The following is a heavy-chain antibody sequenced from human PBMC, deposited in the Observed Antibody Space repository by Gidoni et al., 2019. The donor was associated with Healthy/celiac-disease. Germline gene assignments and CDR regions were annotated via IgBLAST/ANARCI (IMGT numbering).Heavy chain of an antibody. Sequence: EVQLVESGGGLVQPGGSLRLSCAASGFTFSSYEMNWVRPAPGKGLGLVSYISSSGSTIYYADSVKGRFTISRDNAKNSLYLQMNSLRAEDTAVYYCARDDGVIAFYGMDVWGQGTTVTVSS. CDR3: ARDDGVIAFYGMDV. J-gene: IGHJ6*02. D-gene: IGHD2-21*01. V-gene: IGHV3-48*03. CDR1: GFTFSSYE. CDR2: ISSSGSTI.